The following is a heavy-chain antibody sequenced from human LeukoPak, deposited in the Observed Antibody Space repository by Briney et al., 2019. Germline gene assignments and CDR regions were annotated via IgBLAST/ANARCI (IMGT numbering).Heavy chain of an antibody. Sequence: GGSLRLSCAASGFSFSSYGMHWVRQAPGKGLEWVSSISSSSSYIYYADSVKGRFTISRDNAKNSLYLQMNSLRAEDTAVYYCARDAYSSSWPYYFDYWGQGTLVTVSS. CDR2: ISSSSSYI. V-gene: IGHV3-21*01. D-gene: IGHD6-13*01. J-gene: IGHJ4*02. CDR3: ARDAYSSSWPYYFDY. CDR1: GFSFSSYG.